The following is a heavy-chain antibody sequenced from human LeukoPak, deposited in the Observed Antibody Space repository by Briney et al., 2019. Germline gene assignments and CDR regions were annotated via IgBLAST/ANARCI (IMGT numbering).Heavy chain of an antibody. CDR1: GGSFSGYY. V-gene: IGHV4-34*01. CDR3: ARLYGSGSYYRH. CDR2: INHSGST. J-gene: IGHJ4*02. D-gene: IGHD3-10*01. Sequence: SETLSLTCAVYGGSFSGYYWSWIRQPPGKGLEWIGEINHSGSTNYNPSLKSRVTISGDTSKNQFSLKLRSVIAADTAMYYCARLYGSGSYYRHWGQGTLVTVSS.